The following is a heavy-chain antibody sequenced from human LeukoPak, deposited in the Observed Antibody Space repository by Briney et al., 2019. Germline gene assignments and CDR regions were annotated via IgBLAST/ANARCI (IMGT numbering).Heavy chain of an antibody. V-gene: IGHV4-34*01. CDR1: GGSFSGYY. CDR3: ARGLGSSSWNRLYYYYYGMDV. J-gene: IGHJ6*02. CDR2: INHSGST. Sequence: SETLSLTCAVYGGSFSGYYWSWIRQPPGKGPEWIGEINHSGSTNYNPSLKSRVTISVDTSKNQFSLKLSSVTAADTAVYYCARGLGSSSWNRLYYYYYGMDVWGQGTTVTVSS. D-gene: IGHD6-13*01.